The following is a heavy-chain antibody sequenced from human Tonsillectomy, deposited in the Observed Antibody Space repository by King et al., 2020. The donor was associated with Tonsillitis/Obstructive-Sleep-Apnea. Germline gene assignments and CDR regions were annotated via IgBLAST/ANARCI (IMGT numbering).Heavy chain of an antibody. CDR1: GGSISSYY. CDR2: IYYSGST. CDR3: ATQHTGSSSFDY. D-gene: IGHD1-26*01. J-gene: IGHJ4*02. V-gene: IGHV4-59*08. Sequence: VQLQESGPGLVKPSETLSLTCTVSGGSISSYYWSWLRQPPGKGLEWIGDIYYSGSTNYNPSLKSRVTISGDTSKKQFSLKLGSVTAADTAVYYCATQHTGSSSFDYWGQGTLVTVSS.